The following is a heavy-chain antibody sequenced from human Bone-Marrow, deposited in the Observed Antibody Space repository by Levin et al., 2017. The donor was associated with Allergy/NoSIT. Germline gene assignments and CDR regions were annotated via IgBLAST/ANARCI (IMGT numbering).Heavy chain of an antibody. Sequence: GESLKISCAASGFTFSSYAMHWVRQAPGKGLEWVAVISYDGSNKYYADSVKGRFTISRDNSKNTLYLQMNSLRAEDTAVYYCARDLNKTTTNHWGQGTLVTVSS. CDR2: ISYDGSNK. V-gene: IGHV3-30-3*01. CDR3: ARDLNKTTTNH. J-gene: IGHJ5*02. CDR1: GFTFSSYA. D-gene: IGHD4-17*01.